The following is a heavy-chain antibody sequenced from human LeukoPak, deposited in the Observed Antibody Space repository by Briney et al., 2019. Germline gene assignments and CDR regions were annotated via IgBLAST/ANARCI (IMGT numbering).Heavy chain of an antibody. CDR1: GFTFSSYV. CDR2: ISIGGSS. V-gene: IGHV3-23*01. J-gene: IGHJ4*02. Sequence: GGSLRLSCAASGFTFSSYVMSWVRQAPGKGLEWVSDISIGGSSYYTDSVKGRFTISRDNSKNTLHLQMNSLRAEDTAVYYCAKVRDGFNTGFDYWGLGTLVTVSS. CDR3: AKVRDGFNTGFDY. D-gene: IGHD5-24*01.